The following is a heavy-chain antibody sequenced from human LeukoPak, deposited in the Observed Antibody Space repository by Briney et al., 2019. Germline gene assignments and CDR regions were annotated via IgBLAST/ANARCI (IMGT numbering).Heavy chain of an antibody. V-gene: IGHV1-2*02. CDR3: ARAVDTAMGA. CDR1: GYTFTNYG. Sequence: ASVKVSCKASGYTFTNYGITWVRQAPGQGLEWMGWINPNSGGTNYAQKFQGRVTMTRDTSISTAYMELSRLRSDDTAVYYCARAVDTAMGAWGQGTLVTVSS. D-gene: IGHD5-18*01. J-gene: IGHJ5*02. CDR2: INPNSGGT.